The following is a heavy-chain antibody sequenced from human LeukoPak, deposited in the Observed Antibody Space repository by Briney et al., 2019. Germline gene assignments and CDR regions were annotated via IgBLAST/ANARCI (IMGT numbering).Heavy chain of an antibody. Sequence: ASVKVSCKASGYTFTGYYMHWVRQAPGQGLQWMGWISGYIGSTNYARKFQGRVSMTTDTSTNTVYMELRSLRSDDTAVYYCARVGHRDEDYFDYWGQGTLVTVSS. D-gene: IGHD5-24*01. J-gene: IGHJ4*02. V-gene: IGHV1-18*04. CDR3: ARVGHRDEDYFDY. CDR1: GYTFTGYY. CDR2: ISGYIGST.